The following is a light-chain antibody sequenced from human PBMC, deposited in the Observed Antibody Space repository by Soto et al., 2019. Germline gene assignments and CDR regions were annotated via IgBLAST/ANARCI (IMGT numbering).Light chain of an antibody. V-gene: IGKV3-20*01. CDR1: QSVSSHY. CDR2: GAS. CDR3: QQYGSTPRT. J-gene: IGKJ2*01. Sequence: EIVLTQSPGTLSLSPGERATLSCRPSQSVSSHYLAWYQQRPGQTPRLLIYGASTRATGIPDRFSGSGSGTDFTLTISRLEPEDSAVYYCQQYGSTPRTFGQGTKLEIK.